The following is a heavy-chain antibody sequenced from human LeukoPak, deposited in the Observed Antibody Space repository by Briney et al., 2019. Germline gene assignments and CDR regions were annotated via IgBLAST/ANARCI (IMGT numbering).Heavy chain of an antibody. J-gene: IGHJ3*02. Sequence: GGSLRLSCAASGFTFSSYSMDWVRQAPGEGLEWVSSISSSSSYIYYADSVKGRFTISRDNAKNSLYLQINSLRAEDTAVYYRGSLDYYDSSGYPLEAFDIWGQGTMVTVSS. CDR3: GSLDYYDSSGYPLEAFDI. CDR2: ISSSSSYI. V-gene: IGHV3-21*01. D-gene: IGHD3-22*01. CDR1: GFTFSSYS.